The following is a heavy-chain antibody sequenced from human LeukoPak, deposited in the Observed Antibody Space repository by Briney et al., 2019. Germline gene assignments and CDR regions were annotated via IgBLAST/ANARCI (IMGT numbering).Heavy chain of an antibody. CDR1: GGSISSYY. J-gene: IGHJ3*02. D-gene: IGHD3-22*01. CDR3: ARGGGYYDSSGYYYRNAFDI. CDR2: IYYSGST. Sequence: SETLSLTCTVSGGSISSYYWSWIRQPPGKGLEWIGYIYYSGSTNYNPSLKSRVTISVDTSKNQFSLKLSSVTAADTAVYYCARGGGYYDSSGYYYRNAFDIWGQGTMVTVSS. V-gene: IGHV4-59*01.